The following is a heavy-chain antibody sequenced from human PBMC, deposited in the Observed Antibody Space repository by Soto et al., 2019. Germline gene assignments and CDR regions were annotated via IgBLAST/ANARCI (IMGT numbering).Heavy chain of an antibody. Sequence: GGSLRLSCAASGFTFSDYYMSWIRQAPGKGLEWVSYISSSGSTIYYADSVKGRFTISRDNAKNSLYLQMNSLRAEDTAVYYCARVHLYSNYCFDYWGQGTLVTVSS. CDR1: GFTFSDYY. CDR3: ARVHLYSNYCFDY. CDR2: ISSSGSTI. V-gene: IGHV3-11*01. D-gene: IGHD4-4*01. J-gene: IGHJ4*02.